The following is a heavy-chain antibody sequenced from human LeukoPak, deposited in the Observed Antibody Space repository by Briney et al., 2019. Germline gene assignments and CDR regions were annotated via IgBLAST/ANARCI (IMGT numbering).Heavy chain of an antibody. V-gene: IGHV4-59*01. Sequence: SETLSLTCTVSGGSISSYYWSWMRQPPGQGLEWIGYIYHSGSTNYNPSLKSRVTISVDKSKNQFSLKLSSVTAADTAAYYCAGEYSSSWYGRAYYFDYWGQGTLVTVSS. CDR2: IYHSGST. CDR3: AGEYSSSWYGRAYYFDY. CDR1: GGSISSYY. J-gene: IGHJ4*02. D-gene: IGHD6-13*01.